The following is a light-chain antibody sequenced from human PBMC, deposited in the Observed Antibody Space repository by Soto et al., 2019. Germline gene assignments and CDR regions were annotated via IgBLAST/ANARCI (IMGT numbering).Light chain of an antibody. Sequence: EVVLTQSPATLSLSPGERATLSCRASQSVKNYLAWYQQKPGQAPRLLIYDAFNRATGIPARFSGSGSGTDFTLTISSLEAEDFAVYYCQQRGNWPLTFGPGTKLDIK. J-gene: IGKJ3*01. CDR2: DAF. CDR1: QSVKNY. CDR3: QQRGNWPLT. V-gene: IGKV3-11*01.